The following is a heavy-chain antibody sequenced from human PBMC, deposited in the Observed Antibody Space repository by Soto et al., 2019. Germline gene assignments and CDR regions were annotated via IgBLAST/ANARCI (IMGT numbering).Heavy chain of an antibody. Sequence: QVQLQESGPGLVKPSGTLSLTCTVSGGSIFSSSWWSWVRQPPGKGLEWIGEIYHSGSKNYDPSLKSRVTITVDKPKNQFSLKLTSVTAADTAIYYCARERYGSGSPFDSWGQGILVTVSS. CDR2: IYHSGSK. J-gene: IGHJ4*02. CDR3: ARERYGSGSPFDS. V-gene: IGHV4-4*02. D-gene: IGHD3-10*01. CDR1: GGSIFSSSW.